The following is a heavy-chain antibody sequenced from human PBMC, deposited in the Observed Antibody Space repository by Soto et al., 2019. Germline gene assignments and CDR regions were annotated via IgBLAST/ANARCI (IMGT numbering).Heavy chain of an antibody. J-gene: IGHJ4*02. CDR1: GYSFSFYW. Sequence: PGESLKISCKASGYSFSFYWIGWVRQMPGKGLKWMGIIYPDDSDTRYSPSFEGHVTISADKSISTAYLQWSSLKASDTAMYYCARLGQQPGDYWGQGTLVTVSS. D-gene: IGHD6-13*01. V-gene: IGHV5-51*01. CDR3: ARLGQQPGDY. CDR2: IYPDDSDT.